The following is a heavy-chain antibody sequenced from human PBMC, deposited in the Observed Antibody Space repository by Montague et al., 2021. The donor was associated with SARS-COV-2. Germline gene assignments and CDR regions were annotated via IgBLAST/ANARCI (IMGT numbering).Heavy chain of an antibody. V-gene: IGHV3-9*01. D-gene: IGHD3-10*01. CDR2: IDWNSGII. Sequence: SLRLSCAASGFTFDDYAMHWVRQAPGKGLEWVAGIDWNSGIIGYADSVKGRFTISRDNAKNSLYLQMNSLRAEDTALYYCAKDGLSRGVNYFDYWGQGTLVTVSS. J-gene: IGHJ4*02. CDR1: GFTFDDYA. CDR3: AKDGLSRGVNYFDY.